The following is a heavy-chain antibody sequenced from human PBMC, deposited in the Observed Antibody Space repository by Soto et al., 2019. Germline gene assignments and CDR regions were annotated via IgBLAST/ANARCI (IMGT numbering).Heavy chain of an antibody. Sequence: SETLSLTCAVYGGSFSGYYWSWIRQPPGKGLEWTGEINHSGSTNYNPSLKSRVTISVDTSKNQFSLKLSSVTAADTAVYYCARGRRGSYLRFDPWGQGTLVTV. CDR3: ARGRRGSYLRFDP. D-gene: IGHD1-26*01. V-gene: IGHV4-34*01. J-gene: IGHJ5*02. CDR1: GGSFSGYY. CDR2: INHSGST.